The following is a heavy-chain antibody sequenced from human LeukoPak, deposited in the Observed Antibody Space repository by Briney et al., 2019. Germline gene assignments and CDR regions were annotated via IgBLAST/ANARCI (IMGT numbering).Heavy chain of an antibody. Sequence: GGSLRLSCAASGFIFINYGMHWVRQAPGKGLDWAAVIWYDGSYKYYADSVKGRFTISRDNSKNTLYLQMNSLRAEDTAIYYCAKVVQYTASTGTGLDYWGQGTLVTVSS. D-gene: IGHD6-13*01. CDR2: IWYDGSYK. CDR1: GFIFINYG. V-gene: IGHV3-33*06. J-gene: IGHJ4*02. CDR3: AKVVQYTASTGTGLDY.